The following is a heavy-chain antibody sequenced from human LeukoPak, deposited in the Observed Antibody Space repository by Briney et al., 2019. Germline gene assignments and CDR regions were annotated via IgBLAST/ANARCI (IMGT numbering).Heavy chain of an antibody. J-gene: IGHJ1*01. CDR1: GRSFSGYY. CDR2: INHSGST. Sequence: SETLSLTCAVYGRSFSGYYWSWIRQPPGKGLEWIGEINHSGSTNYNPSLKSRVAILVDTSKNQFSLKLSSVTAADTAVYYCARGHSPVTTKVSYFRHWGQGTLVTVSS. V-gene: IGHV4-34*01. D-gene: IGHD4-17*01. CDR3: ARGHSPVTTKVSYFRH.